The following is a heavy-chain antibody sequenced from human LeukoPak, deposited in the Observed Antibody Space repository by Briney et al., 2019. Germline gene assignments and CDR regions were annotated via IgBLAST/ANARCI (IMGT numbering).Heavy chain of an antibody. D-gene: IGHD5/OR15-5a*01. V-gene: IGHV3-66*01. CDR2: IYSSGGT. CDR3: AKRPLSSCN. Sequence: GGFLRLSCAVSGFTMRDNDMTWVRQAPGKGLEWVSLIYSSGGTSYADSVKGRFTISKDNSKSTLYLQMNSLRAEDTAVYYCAKRPLSSCNWGLGTLVTVSS. CDR1: GFTMRDND. J-gene: IGHJ4*01.